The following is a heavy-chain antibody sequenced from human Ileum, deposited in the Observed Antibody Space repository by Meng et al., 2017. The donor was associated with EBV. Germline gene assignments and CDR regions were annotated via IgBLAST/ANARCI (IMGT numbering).Heavy chain of an antibody. J-gene: IGHJ4*02. CDR2: TSHSGST. D-gene: IGHD3-22*01. Sequence: QVHLQVQGPGLVKPSETVSLTCAVSGGSISRSVGWSWVRQPPGKGLEWIGETSHSGSTNYSPSLKSRVTISLDKSKNQLSLKLNSVTAADTAVYYCASSDYYRSDYWGQGTLVTVSS. V-gene: IGHV4-4*02. CDR3: ASSDYYRSDY. CDR1: GGSISRSVG.